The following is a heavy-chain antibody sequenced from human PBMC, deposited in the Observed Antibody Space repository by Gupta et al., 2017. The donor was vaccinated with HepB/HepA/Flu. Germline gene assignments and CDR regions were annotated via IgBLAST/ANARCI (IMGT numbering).Heavy chain of an antibody. V-gene: IGHV3-73*01. J-gene: IGHJ6*02. CDR3: ARQEGFGLDV. Sequence: EVHLEEAGGGLVQPGGSVKLACAASGFTFSDFAFDWVRQAPGKGLEWVGRIRVQSKNYATSFGASVKGRFSISRDDLKSVAYLQMSSLKSDDTATYYCARQEGFGLDVWGQGTTVTVSS. CDR1: GFTFSDFA. CDR2: IRVQSKNYAT.